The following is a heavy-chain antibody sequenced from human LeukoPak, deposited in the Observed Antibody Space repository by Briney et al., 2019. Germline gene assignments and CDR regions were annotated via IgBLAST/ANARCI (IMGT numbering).Heavy chain of an antibody. Sequence: GGSLRLSCAASGFTFSSYPLNWVRQAPGKGLEWVSSIGTSGRYIYYADSVKGRFTISRDNAKNSLYLQMNSLRAEDTAVFYCARRTGTYYYDSSGYSPWRYYFDYWGQGTLVTVSS. CDR1: GFTFSSYP. CDR2: IGTSGRYI. V-gene: IGHV3-21*04. D-gene: IGHD3-22*01. J-gene: IGHJ4*02. CDR3: ARRTGTYYYDSSGYSPWRYYFDY.